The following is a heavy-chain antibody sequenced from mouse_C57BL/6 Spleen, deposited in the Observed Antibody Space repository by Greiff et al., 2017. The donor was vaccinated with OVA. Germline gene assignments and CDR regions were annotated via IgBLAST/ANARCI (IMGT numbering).Heavy chain of an antibody. J-gene: IGHJ3*01. CDR3: ARSRDYSWVAY. CDR1: GYPFTSYW. Sequence: VQLQQPGAELVRPGTSVKLSCKASGYPFTSYWMHWVKQRPGQGLEWIGVIDPSDSYPNYNQKFKVKATLTVDTSSSTAYMQLSSLTSEDSAVYYCARSRDYSWVAYWGQGTLVTVSA. D-gene: IGHD1-1*01. CDR2: IDPSDSYP. V-gene: IGHV1-59*01.